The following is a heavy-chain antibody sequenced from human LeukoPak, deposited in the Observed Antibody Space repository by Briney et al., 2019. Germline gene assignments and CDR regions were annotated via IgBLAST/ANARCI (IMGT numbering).Heavy chain of an antibody. CDR3: ARADVDTAFLDY. J-gene: IGHJ4*02. CDR2: IYHSGST. Sequence: SETLSLTCTVSGGSISNGAYYWNWIRQHPGKGLEWIGFIYHSGSTYYNPSLKSRATISVDTSKNRFSLKLSSVTAADTAVYCARADVDTAFLDYWGQGTLVTVSS. CDR1: GGSISNGAYY. V-gene: IGHV4-31*03. D-gene: IGHD5-18*01.